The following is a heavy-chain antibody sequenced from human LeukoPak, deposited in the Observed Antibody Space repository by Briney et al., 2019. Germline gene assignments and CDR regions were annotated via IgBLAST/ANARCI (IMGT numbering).Heavy chain of an antibody. J-gene: IGHJ3*02. CDR1: GYTFTSYG. CDR3: ARYACSSTSCYYPHDAFDI. D-gene: IGHD2-2*01. V-gene: IGHV1-18*01. CDR2: ISAYNGNT. Sequence: ASVKVSCKASGYTFTSYGISWVRQAPGQGLEWMGWISAYNGNTNYAQKLQGRVTMTTDTSTSRAYMELRSLRSDDTAVYYCARYACSSTSCYYPHDAFDIWGQGTMVTVSS.